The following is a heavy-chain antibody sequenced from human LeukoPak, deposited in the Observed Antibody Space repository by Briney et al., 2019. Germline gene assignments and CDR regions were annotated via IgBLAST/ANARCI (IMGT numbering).Heavy chain of an antibody. CDR3: GSSWSYYWFDP. D-gene: IGHD3-10*01. CDR1: GFTFSGYS. V-gene: IGHV3-21*01. J-gene: IGHJ5*02. Sequence: GGSLRLSCAASGFTFSGYSINWVRQAPGKGLEWVSSITSNSEYIYYADSVKGRFTISRDNAKNSVYLQMNSLRAEDTAVYYCGSSWSYYWFDPWGQGTLVTVSS. CDR2: ITSNSEYI.